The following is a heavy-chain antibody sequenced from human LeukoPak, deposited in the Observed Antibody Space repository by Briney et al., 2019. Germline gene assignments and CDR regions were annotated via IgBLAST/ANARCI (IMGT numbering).Heavy chain of an antibody. CDR3: ERKAHFSGSYRLSYYYYGMDV. CDR1: GGTFISYA. J-gene: IGHJ6*02. CDR2: IIPIFGTA. D-gene: IGHD3-10*01. V-gene: IGHV1-69*13. Sequence: GASVKVSCKASGGTFISYAISWVRQAPGQGLEWMGGIIPIFGTANYAQKFQGRVTITADESTSTAYMELSSLRSEDTAVYYCERKAHFSGSYRLSYYYYGMDVWGQGTTVTVSS.